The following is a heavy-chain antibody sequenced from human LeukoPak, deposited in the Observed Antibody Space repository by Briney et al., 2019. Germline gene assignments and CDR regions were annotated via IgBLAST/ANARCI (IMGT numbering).Heavy chain of an antibody. CDR2: IKSTTVDGTP. V-gene: IGHV3-15*01. J-gene: IGHJ4*02. CDR1: GLTFSNAW. Sequence: GGSLRLSCAVSGLTFSNAWMSWVRQAPGKGREWVGRIKSTTVDGTPEYAAPVKGRFTISRDDSQNTVYLQMDSLKTEDTAVYYCTTGPGNSGHWGQGTLVTVSS. CDR3: TTGPGNSGH. D-gene: IGHD4-23*01.